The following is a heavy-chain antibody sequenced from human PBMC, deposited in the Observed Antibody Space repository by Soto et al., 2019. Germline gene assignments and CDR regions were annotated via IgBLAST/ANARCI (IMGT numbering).Heavy chain of an antibody. CDR2: LSYTGSP. V-gene: IGHV4-39*01. CDR3: ARLLWAITGTTGRRVGWLDP. Sequence: TLSLTCSVSGGSIRSSGFYWGWVRQPPGKGLEWIGSLSYTGSPSYNPSLKNRVTISGDMSKNQLSLKLDSVSAADTASYYCARLLWAITGTTGRRVGWLDPSGQGALVTVSS. D-gene: IGHD1-20*01. J-gene: IGHJ5*02. CDR1: GGSIRSSGFY.